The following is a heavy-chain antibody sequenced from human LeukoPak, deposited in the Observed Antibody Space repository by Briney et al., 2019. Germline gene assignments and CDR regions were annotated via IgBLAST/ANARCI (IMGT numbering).Heavy chain of an antibody. J-gene: IGHJ4*02. CDR2: IWYDGTNK. D-gene: IGHD3-10*01. V-gene: IGHV3-33*01. CDR3: ARSSWGSYYPLFDY. Sequence: GGSLRLSCAASGFSFSNYGMHWVRQAPGKGLYWVAVIWYDGTNKYYADSVKGRFTISRDNSKNTLYLQMNSLRAEDTAVYYCARSSWGSYYPLFDYWGQGTLVTVSS. CDR1: GFSFSNYG.